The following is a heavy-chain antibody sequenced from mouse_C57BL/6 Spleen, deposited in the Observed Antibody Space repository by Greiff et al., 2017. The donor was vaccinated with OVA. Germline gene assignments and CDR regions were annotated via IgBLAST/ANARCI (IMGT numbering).Heavy chain of an antibody. CDR1: GFTFSSYT. Sequence: EVKLMESGGGLVKPGGSLKLSCAASGFTFSSYTMSWVRQTPEKRLEWVATISGGGGNTYYPDSVKGRFTISRDNAKNTLYLQMSSLRSEDTALYYCARQGIRAWFAYWGQRTLVTVSA. V-gene: IGHV5-9*01. J-gene: IGHJ3*01. CDR2: ISGGGGNT. CDR3: ARQGIRAWFAY.